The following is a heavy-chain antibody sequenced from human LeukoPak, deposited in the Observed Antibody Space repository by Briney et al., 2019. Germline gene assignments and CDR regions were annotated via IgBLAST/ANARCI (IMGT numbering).Heavy chain of an antibody. CDR3: AKGSHWNYGGYYLDY. D-gene: IGHD1-7*01. CDR2: ISWDGGTT. J-gene: IGHJ4*02. Sequence: GGSLRLSCAASGFTFDDHAMYWVRQAPGKGLEWVSLISWDGGTTYYAGSVKGRFTISRDNSKNSLYLEMNSLRAEDTALYYCAKGSHWNYGGYYLDYWGQGTQVTVSS. V-gene: IGHV3-43D*03. CDR1: GFTFDDHA.